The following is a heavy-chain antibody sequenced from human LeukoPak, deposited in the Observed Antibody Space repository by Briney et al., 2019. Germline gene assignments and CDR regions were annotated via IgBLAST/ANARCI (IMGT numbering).Heavy chain of an antibody. J-gene: IGHJ4*02. CDR2: IYYSGST. D-gene: IGHD3-3*01. CDR3: ARLGERHYDFWSGPID. V-gene: IGHV4-61*08. Sequence: PSETLSLTCTVSGGSISSGDYYWSWIRQPPGKGLEWIGYIYYSGSTNYNPSLKSRVTISVDTSKNQFSLKLSSVTAADTAVYYCARLGERHYDFWSGPIDWGQGTLVTVSS. CDR1: GGSISSGDYY.